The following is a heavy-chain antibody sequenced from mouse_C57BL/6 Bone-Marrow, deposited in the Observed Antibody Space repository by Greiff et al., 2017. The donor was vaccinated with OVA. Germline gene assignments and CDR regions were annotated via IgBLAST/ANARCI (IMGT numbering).Heavy chain of an antibody. J-gene: IGHJ4*01. V-gene: IGHV1-52*01. CDR3: ARRSYYYGSRSLHYAMDY. D-gene: IGHD1-1*01. Sequence: QVQLQQSGAELVRPGSSVKLSCKASGYTFTSYWMHWVKQRPIQGLEWIGNIDPSDSESHYNQKFKDKATLTVAKSSSTAYMQLSSLTSEDSAVYYCARRSYYYGSRSLHYAMDYWGQGTSVTVSS. CDR2: IDPSDSES. CDR1: GYTFTSYW.